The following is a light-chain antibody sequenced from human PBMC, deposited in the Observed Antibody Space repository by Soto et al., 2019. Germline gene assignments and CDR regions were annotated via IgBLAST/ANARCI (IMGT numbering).Light chain of an antibody. CDR2: DNN. Sequence: QSVLTQPPSVSAAPGQKVTISCSGSSSNVGNNFVSWYQQFPGTAPKLLIFDNNQRPSGIPDRFFGSKSGTSATLAITGPQTGDEDVYYCGTWDTKLSPVVFGGGTKLTVL. J-gene: IGLJ2*01. CDR1: SSNVGNNF. CDR3: GTWDTKLSPVV. V-gene: IGLV1-51*01.